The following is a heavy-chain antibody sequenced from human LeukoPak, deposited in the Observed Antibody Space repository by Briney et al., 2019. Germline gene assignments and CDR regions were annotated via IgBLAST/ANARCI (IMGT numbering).Heavy chain of an antibody. Sequence: GGSLKLSCAASGFTFSSYEMNWVRQAPGKGLEWVSYISSSGTTIYHADSVKGRFTISRDNAKNSLYLQMNSLRAEDAGLYYCAGGPTTGNLDYWGQGSLVTVSS. V-gene: IGHV3-48*03. J-gene: IGHJ4*02. CDR3: AGGPTTGNLDY. CDR2: ISSSGTTI. CDR1: GFTFSSYE. D-gene: IGHD1-1*01.